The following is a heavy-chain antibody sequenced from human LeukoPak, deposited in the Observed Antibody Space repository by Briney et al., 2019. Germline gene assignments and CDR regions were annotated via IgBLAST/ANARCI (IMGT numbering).Heavy chain of an antibody. Sequence: PGRSLRLSCAASGYTFSSYGMHWVRQAPGKGLEWVAVIWYDGSNKYYADSVKGRFTISRDNSKNTLYLQMNSLRADDTAIYYCAGHGSSSAWGQGTLVTVSS. CDR2: IWYDGSNK. V-gene: IGHV3-33*01. J-gene: IGHJ4*02. CDR1: GYTFSSYG. CDR3: AGHGSSSA. D-gene: IGHD6-6*01.